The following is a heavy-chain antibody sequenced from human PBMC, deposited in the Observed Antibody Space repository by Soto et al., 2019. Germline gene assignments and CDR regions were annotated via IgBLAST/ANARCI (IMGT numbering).Heavy chain of an antibody. Sequence: GGSLRLSCAASGFTFSDSAMTWVRQTPGKGLEYVSSITFNGGSTYYADSVKGRFTISRDNSKNTLYLQMNSPRAEDTALYYCAKDVVDRGISYWGQGTLVTVSS. J-gene: IGHJ4*01. D-gene: IGHD1-20*01. V-gene: IGHV3-23*01. CDR2: ITFNGGST. CDR1: GFTFSDSA. CDR3: AKDVVDRGISY.